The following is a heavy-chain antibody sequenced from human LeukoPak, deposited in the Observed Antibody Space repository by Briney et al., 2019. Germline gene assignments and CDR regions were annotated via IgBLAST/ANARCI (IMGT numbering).Heavy chain of an antibody. CDR1: GGSISSSSYY. CDR2: IYYSGST. V-gene: IGHV4-39*01. J-gene: IGHJ5*02. CDR3: ARGYSSGWYEYNWFDP. Sequence: SETLSLTCTVSGGSISSSSYYWGWIRQPPGKGLEWIGSIYYSGSTYYNPSLKSRVTISVDTSKNQFSLKLSSVTAADTAVYYCARGYSSGWYEYNWFDPWGQGTLVTVSS. D-gene: IGHD6-19*01.